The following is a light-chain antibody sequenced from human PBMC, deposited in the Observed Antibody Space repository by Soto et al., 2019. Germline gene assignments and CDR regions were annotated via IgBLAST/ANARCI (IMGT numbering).Light chain of an antibody. V-gene: IGKV2-30*02. CDR2: KVS. CDR3: MQGTYWPT. J-gene: IGKJ1*01. Sequence: DVVMTQSPPSLAVTLGQSASISCRSSQSLVHSDGKTYLNWFHQRPGQSPRRLIYKVSTRDSGVPDRFSGSGSGTDFTLKISRVEADDAGVYYCMQGTYWPTFGQGTKVDIK. CDR1: QSLVHSDGKTY.